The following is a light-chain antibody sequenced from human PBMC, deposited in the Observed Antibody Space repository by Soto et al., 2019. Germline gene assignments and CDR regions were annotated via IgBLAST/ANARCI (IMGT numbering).Light chain of an antibody. CDR2: DAS. J-gene: IGKJ5*01. Sequence: EIVLTQSPATLALSPGERATLSCRASQSVSSYLAWYQQKPGQAPRLLISDASNRATGIPARFSGSGFGTDFTLTISSLEAEDSAVYYSQQRSNWPSITFGQGTRLEIK. V-gene: IGKV3-11*01. CDR1: QSVSSY. CDR3: QQRSNWPSIT.